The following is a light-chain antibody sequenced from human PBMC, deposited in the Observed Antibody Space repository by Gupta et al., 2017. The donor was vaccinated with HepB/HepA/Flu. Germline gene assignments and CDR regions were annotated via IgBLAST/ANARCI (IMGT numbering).Light chain of an antibody. J-gene: IGKJ1*01. V-gene: IGKV1-39*01. CDR1: QSIDIY. CDR3: QQSYSTPRT. CDR2: ATS. Sequence: DTEMTQSPSSLSASLGDRVTITCRASQSIDIYLNWYQQKPGKAPKLLIYATSSLQSGVTSRFSGSGSGTEFTLTISNLQPEDLATYYCQQSYSTPRTFGQGTKVEIK.